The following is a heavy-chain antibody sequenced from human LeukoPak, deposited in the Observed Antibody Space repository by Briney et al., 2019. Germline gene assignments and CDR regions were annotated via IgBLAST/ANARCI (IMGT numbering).Heavy chain of an antibody. J-gene: IGHJ4*02. Sequence: GGSLKLSCAASGFTFSGSAMHWVRQASGKGLEWVGRIRSKANSYATAYAASVKGRFTISRDDSKNTAYPQMNSLKTEDTAVYYCTRRSSSSSSEFDHWGQGTLVTVSS. D-gene: IGHD6-6*01. CDR3: TRRSSSSSSEFDH. CDR2: IRSKANSYAT. CDR1: GFTFSGSA. V-gene: IGHV3-73*01.